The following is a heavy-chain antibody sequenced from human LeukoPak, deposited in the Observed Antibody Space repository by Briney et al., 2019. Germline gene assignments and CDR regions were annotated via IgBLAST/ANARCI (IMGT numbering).Heavy chain of an antibody. V-gene: IGHV1-69*10. CDR1: GGTFISYT. CDR3: ARGSSGGRYGMDV. J-gene: IGHJ6*02. CDR2: IIPILGIA. D-gene: IGHD2-15*01. Sequence: ASVKVSFKASGGTFISYTISWVRQAPGQGLEWMGRIIPILGIANYAQKFQGRVTITADKSTSTAYMELSSLRSEDTAVYYCARGSSGGRYGMDVWGQGATVTVSS.